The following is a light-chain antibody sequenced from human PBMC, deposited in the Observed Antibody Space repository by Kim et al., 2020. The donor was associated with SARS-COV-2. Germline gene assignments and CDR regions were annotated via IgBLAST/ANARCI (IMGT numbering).Light chain of an antibody. CDR3: NSRDSVNYHVL. J-gene: IGLJ2*01. CDR2: GKN. Sequence: SSELTQDPAVSVALGQTVRITCQGDSLRTSYATWYQQKAGQAPVLVIYGKNSRPSGIPDRFSGSTAGNTASLTITGAQAEDEADYYCNSRDSVNYHVLFAGGTQLTVL. CDR1: SLRTSY. V-gene: IGLV3-19*01.